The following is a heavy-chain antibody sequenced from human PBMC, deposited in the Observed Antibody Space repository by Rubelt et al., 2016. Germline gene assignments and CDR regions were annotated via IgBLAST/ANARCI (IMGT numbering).Heavy chain of an antibody. CDR2: INPVGGST. J-gene: IGHJ4*02. V-gene: IGHV1-46*03. D-gene: IGHD1-26*01. CDR3: ARSGIVGGTAAAY. CDR1: GYTFTSYY. Sequence: QVQLVQSGAEVKKPGASVKVTCKTSGYTFTSYYIQWVRQAPGQGLEWVGIINPVGGSTNYTQRFQCRVTVTRDTSTSTGYMGLSGLTSDDTAVYYCARSGIVGGTAAAYWGQGTLVTVSS.